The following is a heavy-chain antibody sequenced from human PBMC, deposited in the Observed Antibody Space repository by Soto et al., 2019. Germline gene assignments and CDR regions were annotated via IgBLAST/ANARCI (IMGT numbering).Heavy chain of an antibody. J-gene: IGHJ6*03. CDR2: ISASGGNT. CDR1: EFTFSSYA. Sequence: GGSLRLSCSVSEFTFSSYAMHWVRQAPGKGLEWVSAISASGGNTNYADSVKGRFTISRDNSKNKPYLQMNSLRAEDTAEYYCAKDSRSHCSRSRCYYYHMDVWGKGTTVTVSS. V-gene: IGHV3-23*01. CDR3: AKDSRSHCSRSRCYYYHMDV. D-gene: IGHD2-15*01.